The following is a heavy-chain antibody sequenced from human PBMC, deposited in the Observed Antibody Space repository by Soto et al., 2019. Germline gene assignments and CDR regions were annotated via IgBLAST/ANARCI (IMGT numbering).Heavy chain of an antibody. CDR3: VRGEGGWETY. CDR1: GFTVSSNY. V-gene: IGHV3-74*01. CDR2: INSDGSSI. Sequence: PGGSLRLSSAASGFTVSSNYMSWVRQAPGKGLVWVSRINSDGSSITYADSVKGRFTISRDNAKNTLYLQMNSLRAEDTAVYYCVRGEGGWETYWGQGTLVTVSS. D-gene: IGHD6-19*01. J-gene: IGHJ4*02.